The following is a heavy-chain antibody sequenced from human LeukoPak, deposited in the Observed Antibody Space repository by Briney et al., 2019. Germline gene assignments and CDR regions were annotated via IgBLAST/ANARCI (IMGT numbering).Heavy chain of an antibody. V-gene: IGHV3-74*01. CDR1: GFTFTAYW. CDR2: TDADGRNT. D-gene: IGHD4-17*01. CDR3: ARGLYGDPPGFDY. J-gene: IGHJ4*02. Sequence: QSGGSLRLSCAASGFTFTAYWMHWVRQAPGKGLVWVSRTDADGRNTNYADSVKGRFTISRDNAKKTLYLQMNSLTVEDTALYYCARGLYGDPPGFDYWGQGSLVTVSS.